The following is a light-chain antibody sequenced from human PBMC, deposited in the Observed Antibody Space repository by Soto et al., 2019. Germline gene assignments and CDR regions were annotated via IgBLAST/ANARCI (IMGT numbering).Light chain of an antibody. Sequence: EIVLTQSPGSLSLSPGERGTLSCRASQSVDSSFFAWYQQKPDQAPRLLIYGASNRATDIPDRLSGSGSGTDFTLTISRLEPEDFAVYYCQQYVSSVTFGQETKVEIK. J-gene: IGKJ1*01. CDR2: GAS. V-gene: IGKV3-20*01. CDR3: QQYVSSVT. CDR1: QSVDSSF.